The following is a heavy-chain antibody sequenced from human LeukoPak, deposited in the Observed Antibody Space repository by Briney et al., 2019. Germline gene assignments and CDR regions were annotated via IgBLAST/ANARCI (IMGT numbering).Heavy chain of an antibody. CDR2: ISWNSGSI. CDR3: AKDRGHGSGYYYYYMDV. V-gene: IGHV3-9*01. D-gene: IGHD3-10*01. J-gene: IGHJ6*03. Sequence: GGSLRLSCTVSGFTVSSNSMSWVRQAPGKGLEWVSGISWNSGSIGYADSVKGRFTISRDNAKNSLYLQMNSLRAEDTALYYCAKDRGHGSGYYYYYMDVWGKGTTVTISS. CDR1: GFTVSSNS.